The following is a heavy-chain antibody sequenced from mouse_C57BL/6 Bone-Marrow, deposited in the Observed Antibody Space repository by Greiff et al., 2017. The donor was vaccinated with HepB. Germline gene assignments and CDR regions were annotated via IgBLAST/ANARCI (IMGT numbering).Heavy chain of an antibody. Sequence: VQLKESGGGLVKPGGSLKLSCAASGFTFSDYGMHWVRQAPEKGLEWVAYISSGSSTIYYADTVKGRFTISRDNAKNTLFLQMTSLRSEDTAMYYCARVITTVVGYFDYWGQGTTLTVSS. D-gene: IGHD1-1*01. CDR2: ISSGSSTI. V-gene: IGHV5-17*01. CDR1: GFTFSDYG. J-gene: IGHJ2*01. CDR3: ARVITTVVGYFDY.